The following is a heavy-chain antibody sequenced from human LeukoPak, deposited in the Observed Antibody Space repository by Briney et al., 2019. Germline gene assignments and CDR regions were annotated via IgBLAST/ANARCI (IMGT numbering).Heavy chain of an antibody. CDR3: ARESAAAGRPATFDY. D-gene: IGHD6-13*01. V-gene: IGHV1-18*01. Sequence: ASVKVSCKASGYTFTSYGISWVRQAPGQGLEWMGWISAYNGNTNYAQKLQGRVTMTTDTSTSTAYMELSSLRSEDTAVYYCARESAAAGRPATFDYWGQGTLVTVSS. J-gene: IGHJ4*02. CDR1: GYTFTSYG. CDR2: ISAYNGNT.